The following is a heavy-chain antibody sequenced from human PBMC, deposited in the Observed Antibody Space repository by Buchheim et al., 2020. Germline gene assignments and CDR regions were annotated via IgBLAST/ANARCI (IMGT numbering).Heavy chain of an antibody. V-gene: IGHV4-34*01. CDR2: INHSGST. CDR1: GGSFSGYY. D-gene: IGHD5-12*01. CDR3: AREGGYDGTGGWFDP. Sequence: QVQLQQWGAGLLKPSETLSLTCAVYGGSFSGYYWSWIRQPPGKGLEWIGEINHSGSTNYNPPLKSRVTISVDTSKNQFSLKLSSVTAADTAVYYCAREGGYDGTGGWFDPWGQGTL. J-gene: IGHJ5*02.